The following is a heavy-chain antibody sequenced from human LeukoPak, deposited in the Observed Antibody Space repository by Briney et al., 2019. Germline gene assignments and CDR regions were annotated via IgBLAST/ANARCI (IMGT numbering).Heavy chain of an antibody. CDR1: GGSISSYY. J-gene: IGHJ6*02. CDR2: IYTSGST. V-gene: IGHV4-4*07. CDR3: ARDGYCSSTSCSADYYYYYGMDV. D-gene: IGHD2-2*03. Sequence: PSETLSLTCTVSGGSISSYYWSWIRQPAGKGLEWIGRIYTSGSTNYNPSLKSRVTMSVDTSKNQFSLKLSSVTAADTAVYYCARDGYCSSTSCSADYYYYYGMDVWGQGTTVTVSS.